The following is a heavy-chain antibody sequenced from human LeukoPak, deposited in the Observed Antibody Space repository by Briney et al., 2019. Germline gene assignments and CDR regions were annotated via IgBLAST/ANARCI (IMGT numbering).Heavy chain of an antibody. J-gene: IGHJ3*02. Sequence: GASVKVSCKASGGTFSSYAISWVRQAPGQGLEWMGGIIPIFGTANYAQKFQGRVTITADESTSTAYMELSSLRSEDTAVYYCASVFGIAAADVGAFDIWGQGTMVTVSS. CDR2: IIPIFGTA. D-gene: IGHD6-13*01. CDR3: ASVFGIAAADVGAFDI. CDR1: GGTFSSYA. V-gene: IGHV1-69*13.